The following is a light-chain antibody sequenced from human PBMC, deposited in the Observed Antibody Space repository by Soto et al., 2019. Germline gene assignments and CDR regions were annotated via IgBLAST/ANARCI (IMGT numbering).Light chain of an antibody. CDR2: AAS. J-gene: IGKJ2*01. CDR1: QTISTY. Sequence: DIPMTQSPSSLSASVGDRVTITCRASQTISTYLNWYQQKPGEAPKLLIYAASKLQSGVPSRFSGSGSGTDFTLTISSLQPEDFATYYCQQSHGIPYTFGQGTKLENK. V-gene: IGKV1-39*01. CDR3: QQSHGIPYT.